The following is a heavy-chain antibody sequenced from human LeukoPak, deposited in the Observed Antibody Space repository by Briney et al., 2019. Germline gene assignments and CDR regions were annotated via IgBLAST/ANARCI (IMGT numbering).Heavy chain of an antibody. CDR3: ARESLDAFGI. V-gene: IGHV4-59*01. CDR2: IYYSGST. J-gene: IGHJ3*02. CDR1: GGSISSYY. D-gene: IGHD1-26*01. Sequence: SETLTLTCTVSGGSISSYYWSWIRQPPGKGLEWIGYIYYSGSTNYNPSLKSRVTISVDTSKNQFSLKLSSVTAADTAVYYCARESLDAFGIWGQGTMVTVSS.